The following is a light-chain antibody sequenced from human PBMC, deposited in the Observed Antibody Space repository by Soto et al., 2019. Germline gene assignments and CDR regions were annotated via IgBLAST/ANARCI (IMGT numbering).Light chain of an antibody. Sequence: EIVMTQSPATLSVSPGERATLSCRASQSVSSNHLAWYQQKPGQAPRLLIYGASSRATGIPDRFSGSGSGTDFTLTISRLEPEDFAVYYCQQYGSSPLTFGGGTKVDIK. CDR1: QSVSSNH. V-gene: IGKV3-20*01. CDR2: GAS. CDR3: QQYGSSPLT. J-gene: IGKJ4*01.